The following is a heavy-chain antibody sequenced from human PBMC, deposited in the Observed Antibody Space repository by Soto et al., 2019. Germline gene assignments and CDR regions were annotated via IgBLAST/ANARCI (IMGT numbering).Heavy chain of an antibody. Sequence: ASVKVCCKASGYTFTRFGMSWVRQAPGQGLEWVGWISGYNGNTNYAEKFQGRVTLTTDTSTKTAFMELRGLTSDDTAVYYCAREYGMDVWGQGTTVTVS. J-gene: IGHJ6*02. CDR1: GYTFTRFG. V-gene: IGHV1-18*01. CDR2: ISGYNGNT. CDR3: AREYGMDV.